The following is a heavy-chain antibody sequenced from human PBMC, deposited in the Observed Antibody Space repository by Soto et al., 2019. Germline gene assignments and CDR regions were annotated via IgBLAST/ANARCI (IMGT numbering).Heavy chain of an antibody. CDR1: GFTSSNYW. Sequence: GGSLRLSCAASGFTSSNYWMTLVRQAPGKGLEWVANIKQDGSEKYYVDSVKGRFIISRDNAKDSLFLQMSSLRADDTAVYYFSRDRRGQYSLDFWCQAILVTVFS. CDR3: SRDRRGQYSLDF. D-gene: IGHD2-21*01. J-gene: IGHJ4*02. V-gene: IGHV3-7*03. CDR2: IKQDGSEK.